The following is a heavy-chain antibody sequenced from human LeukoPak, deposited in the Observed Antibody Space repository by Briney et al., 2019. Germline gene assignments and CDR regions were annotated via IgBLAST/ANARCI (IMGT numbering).Heavy chain of an antibody. CDR1: GYTFTSYY. V-gene: IGHV1-46*01. D-gene: IGHD2-2*01. CDR2: INPSGGST. CDR3: SVVPAAMGDDY. Sequence: ASVKVSCKASGYTFTSYYMHWVRQAPGQGLEWMGIINPSGGSTSYAQKFQSRVTMTRDTSTSTVYMELSSLRSEDTAVYYCSVVPAAMGDDYWGQGTLVTVSS. J-gene: IGHJ4*02.